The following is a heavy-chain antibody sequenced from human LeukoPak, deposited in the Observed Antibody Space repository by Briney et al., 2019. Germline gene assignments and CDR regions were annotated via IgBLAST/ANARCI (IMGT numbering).Heavy chain of an antibody. D-gene: IGHD1-26*01. CDR2: IYSGGST. CDR3: ARGGSYLSAFDI. CDR1: GFTFSSYA. J-gene: IGHJ3*02. Sequence: GGSLRLSCAATGFTFSSYAMSWVRQAPGKGLEWVSIIYSGGSTFYADSVKGRFTISRDNSKNTLYLQMNSLRAEDTAVYYCARGGSYLSAFDIWGQGTMVTVSS. V-gene: IGHV3-53*01.